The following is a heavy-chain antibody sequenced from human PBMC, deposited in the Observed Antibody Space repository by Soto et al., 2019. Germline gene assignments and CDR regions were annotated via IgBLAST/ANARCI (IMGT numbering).Heavy chain of an antibody. CDR2: IIGSGATT. CDR3: AKGGIPRRYNIPKVDFDS. CDR1: GFIFSNYA. J-gene: IGHJ4*02. V-gene: IGHV3-23*01. Sequence: EVHLLESGGDLVQRGGSRRLSCAASGFIFSNYAMSWVRQSPGRGLEWVSFIIGSGATTYNPDSVKGRFTISRDNSKNTLSLQINNLRAEDSAVYYCAKGGIPRRYNIPKVDFDSWGQGSLVTVSS. D-gene: IGHD1-1*01.